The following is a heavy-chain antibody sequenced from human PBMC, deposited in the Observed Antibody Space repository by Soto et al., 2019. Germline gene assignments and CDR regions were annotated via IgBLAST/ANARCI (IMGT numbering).Heavy chain of an antibody. V-gene: IGHV4-39*01. Sequence: QLHLRESDPGLVKPSETLSLTCTVSGGSITSSSYYWGWIRQPPGKGLEWIGSIYYSGSTYYNPSLKSRVTISVDTSTNQFSLKLSSVTAADTAVYYCATQEVGGSYVYTFDPWGQGTLVTVSS. CDR1: GGSITSSSYY. J-gene: IGHJ5*02. CDR2: IYYSGST. D-gene: IGHD1-26*01. CDR3: ATQEVGGSYVYTFDP.